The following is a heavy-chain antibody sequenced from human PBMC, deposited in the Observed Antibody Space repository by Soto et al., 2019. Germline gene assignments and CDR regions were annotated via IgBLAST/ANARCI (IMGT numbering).Heavy chain of an antibody. D-gene: IGHD5-18*01. CDR3: ARGIQEGFDP. CDR1: GDSITDGDYY. CDR2: IYYNGIN. J-gene: IGHJ5*02. V-gene: IGHV4-30-4*01. Sequence: QVSLQESGPGLVKPSQTLSLSCTVSGDSITDGDYYWSWIRQPPGKDLEWIVYIYYNGINHYNPSLKSGVNSSLDATKNQFSLTMTSVTDADTAVYSCARGIQEGFDPWGQGTLVTVSS.